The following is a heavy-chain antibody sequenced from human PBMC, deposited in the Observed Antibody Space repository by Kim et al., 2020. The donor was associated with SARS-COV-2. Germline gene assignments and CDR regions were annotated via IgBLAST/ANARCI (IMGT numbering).Heavy chain of an antibody. V-gene: IGHV3-21*01. CDR3: ARDLILGRPGGFDY. J-gene: IGHJ4*02. Sequence: GGSLRLSCAASEFTFSRYSMNWVRQAPGKGLEWVSTISRNSDYIYYADSVEGRFTISRDNAKNSLYLQMNSLRADDTAMYYCARDLILGRPGGFDYWGQG. CDR2: ISRNSDYI. D-gene: IGHD2-8*01. CDR1: EFTFSRYS.